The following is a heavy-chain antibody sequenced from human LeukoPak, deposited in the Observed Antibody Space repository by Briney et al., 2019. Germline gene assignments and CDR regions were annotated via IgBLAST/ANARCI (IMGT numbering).Heavy chain of an antibody. D-gene: IGHD2-2*01. Sequence: GESLKISCKGPGYSFTSYWIGWVRQMPGKGLEWMGIIYPGDSDTSYSPSFQGQVTISADKSITTAYLQWSSLKASDTAMYYCARVLIPTDLLSFDYWGQGTLVTVSP. J-gene: IGHJ4*02. V-gene: IGHV5-51*01. CDR1: GYSFTSYW. CDR3: ARVLIPTDLLSFDY. CDR2: IYPGDSDT.